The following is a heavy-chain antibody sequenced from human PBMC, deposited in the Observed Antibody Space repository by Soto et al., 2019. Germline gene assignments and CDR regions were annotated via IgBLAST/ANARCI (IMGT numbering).Heavy chain of an antibody. D-gene: IGHD3-16*01. CDR3: AKDLGGDHDY. Sequence: QVQLVESGGGVVQPGRSLRLSCAASGFTFSSYGMHWVRQAPGKGLEWVAVISYDGSNKYYADPVKGRFTISRETTKNTLYLQMNSLRAEDTAVYYCAKDLGGDHDYWGQGTLVAVSS. CDR2: ISYDGSNK. J-gene: IGHJ4*02. CDR1: GFTFSSYG. V-gene: IGHV3-30*18.